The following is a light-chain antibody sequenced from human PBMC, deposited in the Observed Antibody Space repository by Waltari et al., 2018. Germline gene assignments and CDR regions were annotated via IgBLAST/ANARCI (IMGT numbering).Light chain of an antibody. CDR2: KAS. Sequence: DIQMTQSPSTLSASVGDRVTITCRASQSISSWLAWYQKKPGKDRKLLSYKASSLESGVPSRFSGSGSGTECTLTISSLQPDDFATYYCQQYNSYPWTFGQGTKVEIK. J-gene: IGKJ1*01. CDR3: QQYNSYPWT. CDR1: QSISSW. V-gene: IGKV1-5*03.